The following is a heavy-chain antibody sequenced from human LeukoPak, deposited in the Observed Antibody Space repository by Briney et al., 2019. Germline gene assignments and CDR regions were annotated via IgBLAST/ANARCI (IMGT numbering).Heavy chain of an antibody. Sequence: GGSLRLSCVASGFTFRSYGIHWVRQAPGKGLEWVAVISYDGSNKYYADSVKGRFTISRDNSKNTLYLQMNSLRAEDTAVYYCAKDSMVRGVITETGYFDYWGQGTLVTVSS. CDR3: AKDSMVRGVITETGYFDY. D-gene: IGHD3-10*01. CDR1: GFTFRSYG. V-gene: IGHV3-30*18. CDR2: ISYDGSNK. J-gene: IGHJ4*02.